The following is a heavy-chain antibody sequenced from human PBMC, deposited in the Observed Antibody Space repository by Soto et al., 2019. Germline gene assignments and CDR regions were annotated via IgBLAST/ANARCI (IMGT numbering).Heavy chain of an antibody. CDR1: GFTVSGIY. J-gene: IGHJ3*02. CDR3: TRDRAYSYAQGAFDI. CDR2: IYSGGST. Sequence: GGSLRLSCAASGFTVSGIYMGWVRQAPGKGLEWVSIIYSGGSTYYAGSVKGRFTISRDISKNTLFLQMNSLRAEDTAVYYCTRDRAYSYAQGAFDIWGQGTMVTVSS. V-gene: IGHV3-66*01. D-gene: IGHD5-18*01.